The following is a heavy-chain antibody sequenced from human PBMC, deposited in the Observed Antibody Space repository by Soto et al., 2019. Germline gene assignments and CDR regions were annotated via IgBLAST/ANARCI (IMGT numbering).Heavy chain of an antibody. CDR1: AFTFSSYW. Sequence: GGSLRLSCAASAFTFSSYWMSWVRQAPGKGLEWVANIKQDGSEKYYVDSVKGRFTISRDNAKNSLYLQMNSLRAEDTAVYYCARDLFEAARRGEYAFDIWGQGTMVTVSS. D-gene: IGHD3-16*01. CDR3: ARDLFEAARRGEYAFDI. V-gene: IGHV3-7*03. J-gene: IGHJ3*02. CDR2: IKQDGSEK.